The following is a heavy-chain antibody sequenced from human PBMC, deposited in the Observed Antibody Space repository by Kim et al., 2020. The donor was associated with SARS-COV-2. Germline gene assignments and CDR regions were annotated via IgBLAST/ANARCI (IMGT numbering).Heavy chain of an antibody. CDR1: GGSINNYY. V-gene: IGHV4-4*07. J-gene: IGHJ4*02. Sequence: SETLSLTCTVSGGSINNYYWSWIRQPAGKGLEWIGRIYASGTTNYNASLKSRVTMSVDTSKNQFSLNLSSVTAADTAVYYCARGGGYSSGKAKFDYWGQGTLVTASS. D-gene: IGHD6-19*01. CDR3: ARGGGYSSGKAKFDY. CDR2: IYASGTT.